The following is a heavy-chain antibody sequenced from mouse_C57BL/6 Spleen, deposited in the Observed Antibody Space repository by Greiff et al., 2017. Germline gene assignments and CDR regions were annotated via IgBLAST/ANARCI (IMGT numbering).Heavy chain of an antibody. V-gene: IGHV1-81*01. J-gene: IGHJ4*01. Sequence: QVQLQQSGAELARPGASVKLSCKASGYSFTSYGISWVKQRTGQGLEWIGEIYPRSGNTYYNEKFKGKATLTADKSSSTAYMELRSLTSEDSAVYFCARRDYDEAMDYWGQGTSVTVSS. CDR2: IYPRSGNT. CDR1: GYSFTSYG. D-gene: IGHD2-3*01. CDR3: ARRDYDEAMDY.